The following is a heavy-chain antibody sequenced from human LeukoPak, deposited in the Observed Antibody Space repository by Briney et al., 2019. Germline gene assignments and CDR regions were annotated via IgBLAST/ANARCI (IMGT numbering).Heavy chain of an antibody. CDR3: ATALGSWYYFDY. CDR1: GYTLTELS. Sequence: ASVKVSCKVSGYTLTELSMHWVRQAPGKGLEWMGGFDPEDGETIYAQKFQGRVTMTEDTSTDTAYMELSSLRSEDTAVCYCATALGSWYYFDYWGQGTLVTVSS. V-gene: IGHV1-24*01. CDR2: FDPEDGET. J-gene: IGHJ4*02. D-gene: IGHD6-13*01.